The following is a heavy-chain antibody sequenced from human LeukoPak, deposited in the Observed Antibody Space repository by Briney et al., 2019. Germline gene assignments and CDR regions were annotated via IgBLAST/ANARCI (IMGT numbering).Heavy chain of an antibody. CDR1: GFTFSSYG. J-gene: IGHJ4*02. CDR3: ARDRIPPRYYFDY. Sequence: PGGSLRLSCAASGFTFSSYGMHWVRQAPGKGLEWVAVIWYDGSNKYYADSVKGRLTISRDNSKNTLYLQMNSLRAEDTAVYYCARDRIPPRYYFDYWGQGTLVTVSS. V-gene: IGHV3-33*01. CDR2: IWYDGSNK. D-gene: IGHD2-21*01.